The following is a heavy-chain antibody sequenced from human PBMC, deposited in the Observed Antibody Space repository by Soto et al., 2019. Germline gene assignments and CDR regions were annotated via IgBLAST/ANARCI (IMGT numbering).Heavy chain of an antibody. D-gene: IGHD7-27*01. J-gene: IGHJ4*02. V-gene: IGHV4-30-4*01. Sequence: QVQLQESGPGLVKPSQTLSLTCTVSGGSISTVDYWWSWIRQSPDMGLEWIGHIYDGGRTYNNPSLESRATMSVDTSKSQLSLTLSSVSAADTAVYYCARGPSGDKVDSCGQGTLVTVSS. CDR1: GGSISTVDYW. CDR3: ARGPSGDKVDS. CDR2: IYDGGRT.